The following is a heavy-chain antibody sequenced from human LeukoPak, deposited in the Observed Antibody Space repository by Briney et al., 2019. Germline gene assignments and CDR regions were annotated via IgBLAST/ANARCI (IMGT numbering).Heavy chain of an antibody. D-gene: IGHD2-2*01. V-gene: IGHV1-69*04. J-gene: IGHJ6*02. CDR2: IIPILGIA. CDR3: ARDIVVVPNYGMDV. CDR1: GGTFSRYA. Sequence: ASVKVSCKASGGTFSRYAISWVRQAPGQGLEWMGRIIPILGIANYAQKFQGRVTITADKSTSTAYMELSSLRSEDTAVYYCARDIVVVPNYGMDVWGQGTTVTVSS.